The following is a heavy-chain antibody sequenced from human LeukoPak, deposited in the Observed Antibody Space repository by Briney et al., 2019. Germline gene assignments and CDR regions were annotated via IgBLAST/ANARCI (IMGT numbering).Heavy chain of an antibody. D-gene: IGHD3-22*01. J-gene: IGHJ4*02. CDR2: MNPNSGNT. CDR1: EYTFTSYD. V-gene: IGHV1-8*01. Sequence: ASVKVSCKASEYTFTSYDINWVRQATGQGLEWMGWMNPNSGNTGYAQKFQGRVTMTRNTSISTAYMELSSLRSEDTDVYYCARGGGDYYDSSGYTRYWGQGTLVTVSS. CDR3: ARGGGDYYDSSGYTRY.